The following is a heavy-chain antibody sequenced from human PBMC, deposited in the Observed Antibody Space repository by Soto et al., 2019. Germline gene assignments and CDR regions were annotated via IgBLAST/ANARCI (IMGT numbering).Heavy chain of an antibody. V-gene: IGHV5-10-1*01. CDR1: GYSFTSYW. Sequence: PWDSLKISCKGSGYSFTSYWISWVRQMPGKGLEWMGRIDPSDSYTNYSPSFQGHVTISADKSISTAYLQWSSLKASDTAMYYCARHPIGDNRRGMAVWGHGNTVSAS. J-gene: IGHJ6*02. CDR3: ARHPIGDNRRGMAV. CDR2: IDPSDSYT. D-gene: IGHD3-3*01.